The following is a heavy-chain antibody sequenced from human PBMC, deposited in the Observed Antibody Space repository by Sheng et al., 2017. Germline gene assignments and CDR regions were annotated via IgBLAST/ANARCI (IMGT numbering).Heavy chain of an antibody. CDR2: ISWNSGSI. Sequence: EVQLVESGGGLVQPGRSLRLSCAASGFTFDDYAMHWVRQAPGKGLEWVSGISWNSGSIGYADSVKGRFTISRDNAKNSLYLQMNSLRAEDMALYYCAKDAITMVREPFDYWGQGRVVTVSS. CDR1: GFTFDDYA. V-gene: IGHV3-9*03. D-gene: IGHD3-10*01. CDR3: AKDAITMVREPFDY. J-gene: IGHJ4*02.